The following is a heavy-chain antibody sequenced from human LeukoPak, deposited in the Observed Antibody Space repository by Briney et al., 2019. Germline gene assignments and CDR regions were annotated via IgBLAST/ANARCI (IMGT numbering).Heavy chain of an antibody. CDR3: ARVTNIVVVPAAIGNWFDP. Sequence: GASVKVSCKASGYTFTSYGISWVRQAPGQGLEWMGWISAYTGNTNYAQKLQGRVTMTTDTSTSTAYMELRSLRSDDTAVYYCARVTNIVVVPAAIGNWFDPWGQGTLVTVSS. J-gene: IGHJ5*02. V-gene: IGHV1-18*01. CDR2: ISAYTGNT. CDR1: GYTFTSYG. D-gene: IGHD2-2*02.